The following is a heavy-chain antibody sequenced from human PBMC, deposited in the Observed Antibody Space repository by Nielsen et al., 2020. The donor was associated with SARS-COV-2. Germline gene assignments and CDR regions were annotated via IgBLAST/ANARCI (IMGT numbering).Heavy chain of an antibody. CDR1: GGTFSSYA. CDR2: IIPIFGTA. CDR3: ARDLWVLGSGSYPPHY. V-gene: IGHV1-69*13. J-gene: IGHJ4*02. Sequence: SVQVSCQASGGTFSSYAISWVRQAPGQGLEWMGGIIPIFGTANYAQKFQGRVTITADESTSTAYMELSSLRSEDTAVYYCARDLWVLGSGSYPPHYWGQGTLVTVSS. D-gene: IGHD3-10*02.